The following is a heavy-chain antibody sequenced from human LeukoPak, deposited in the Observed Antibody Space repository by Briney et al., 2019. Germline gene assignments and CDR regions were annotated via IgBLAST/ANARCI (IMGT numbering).Heavy chain of an antibody. Sequence: SVKVSCKASGGTFSTTPINWVRQAPGQGLEWMGGITPIFRTPNYAQKFQGRVTMTRDTSTSTVYMELSSLRSEDTAVYYCARDPGFWFDPWGQGTLVTVSS. CDR3: ARDPGFWFDP. CDR2: ITPIFRTP. D-gene: IGHD7-27*01. CDR1: GGTFSTTP. V-gene: IGHV1-69*05. J-gene: IGHJ5*02.